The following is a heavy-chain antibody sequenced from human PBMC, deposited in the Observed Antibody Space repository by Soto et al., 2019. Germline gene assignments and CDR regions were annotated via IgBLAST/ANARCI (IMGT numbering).Heavy chain of an antibody. CDR2: ISGSGGST. J-gene: IGHJ4*02. CDR3: ARPTTVIYFDY. V-gene: IGHV3-23*01. Sequence: EVQLLESGGGLVQPGGSLRLSCAASGFTLSSYVMSWVRQAPGKGLEWVSAISGSGGSTYYADSVKGRLTISRDNSKNTLYLQMNSLRAEDTAVYYCARPTTVIYFDYWGQGTLVTVSS. D-gene: IGHD4-17*01. CDR1: GFTLSSYV.